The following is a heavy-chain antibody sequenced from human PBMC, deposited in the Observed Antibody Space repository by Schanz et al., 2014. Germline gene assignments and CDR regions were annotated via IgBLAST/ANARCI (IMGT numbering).Heavy chain of an antibody. V-gene: IGHV3-66*03. J-gene: IGHJ4*02. CDR2: LYINAGST. CDR1: GFSVSTNY. CDR3: ARPIYDLWSGSFDY. Sequence: EVQLVESGGGLIQPGGSLRLSCAVSGFSVSTNYMSWARQAPGKGLEWISSLYINAGSTRYADSVKGRFTISRDNSKDTLFLQMNSLRAEDTAVYYCARPIYDLWSGSFDYWGQGTLVTVSS. D-gene: IGHD3-3*01.